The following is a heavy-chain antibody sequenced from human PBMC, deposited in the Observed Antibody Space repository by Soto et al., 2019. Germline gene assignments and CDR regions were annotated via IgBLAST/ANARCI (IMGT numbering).Heavy chain of an antibody. CDR2: ISFEGSKK. D-gene: IGHD3-10*01. J-gene: IGHJ4*02. V-gene: IGHV3-30*18. Sequence: GGSLRLSCPASGFTFRSYGMHWVRQAPGKGLEWVASISFEGSKKFYADSVKGRFTISRDNSRNTLYLQMNSLRTEDTAVYYCAKDHVVDGRVYGSSELFFWGQGTQVTVS. CDR1: GFTFRSYG. CDR3: AKDHVVDGRVYGSSELFF.